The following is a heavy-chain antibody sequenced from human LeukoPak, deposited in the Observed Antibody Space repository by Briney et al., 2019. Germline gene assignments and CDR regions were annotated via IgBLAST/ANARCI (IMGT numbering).Heavy chain of an antibody. V-gene: IGHV3-7*05. CDR3: AKEGTITAYTFDY. CDR2: IKGDGSEK. Sequence: RAGGSLRLSCAASGFTFSTFYMSWVRQAPGKGLEWVANIKGDGSEKYYVDSVKGRFTISRDNAKNSLYLQMNSLRAEDTAVYYCAKEGTITAYTFDYWGQGTLVTVSS. J-gene: IGHJ4*02. D-gene: IGHD5-12*01. CDR1: GFTFSTFY.